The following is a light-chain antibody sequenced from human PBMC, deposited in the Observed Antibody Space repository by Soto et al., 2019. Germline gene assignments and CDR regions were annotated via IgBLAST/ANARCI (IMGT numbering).Light chain of an antibody. Sequence: QSVLTQSPSASAFLGASVKLTCTLTSGHSSNAIAWHQQQPEKGPRFLMKVNGDGSHNKGDGIPDRFSGSSSGAERYLTISSLQSEDEADYYCQTWGTGIWVFGGGTKLTVL. V-gene: IGLV4-69*01. CDR2: VNGDGSH. CDR3: QTWGTGIWV. CDR1: SGHSSNA. J-gene: IGLJ3*02.